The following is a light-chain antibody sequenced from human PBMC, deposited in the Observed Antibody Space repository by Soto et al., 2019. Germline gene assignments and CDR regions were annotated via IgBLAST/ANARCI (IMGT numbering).Light chain of an antibody. CDR3: CSYTSSSTRV. Sequence: QSVLTQPASVSGSPGQSITISCTGTSSDGGGYNFVSWYQQHPGKVPKLMIFDVNRRPSGVSDRFSGSKSGNTASLTISGLQAEDEGDYYCCSYTSSSTRVFGSGTKLTVL. CDR1: SSDGGGYNF. J-gene: IGLJ1*01. CDR2: DVN. V-gene: IGLV2-14*03.